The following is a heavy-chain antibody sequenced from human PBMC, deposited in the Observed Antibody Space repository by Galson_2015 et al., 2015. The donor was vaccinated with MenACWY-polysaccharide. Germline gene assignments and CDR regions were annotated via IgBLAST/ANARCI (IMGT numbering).Heavy chain of an antibody. Sequence: SLRLSCAVSGFTFTNYWMSWVRQAPGKGLEWVANIKKDGSEKYCVDSVKGRFTISRDNARNSLYLQMNGLRAEDTAVYYCARGHYGMDVWGQGTTVTVS. CDR2: IKKDGSEK. J-gene: IGHJ6*02. V-gene: IGHV3-7*01. CDR3: ARGHYGMDV. CDR1: GFTFTNYW.